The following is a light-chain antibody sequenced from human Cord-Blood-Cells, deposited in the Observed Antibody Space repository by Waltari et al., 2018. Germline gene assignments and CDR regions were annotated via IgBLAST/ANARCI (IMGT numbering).Light chain of an antibody. Sequence: QSALTQPASVSGSPGQSIIISCTGTSSDVGGYNYVSWYQQHPGKAPKLMIYDVSNRPSGVSNRFYGSKSGNTASLTISGLQAEDEADYYCSSYTSSSTLVVFGGGTKLTVL. CDR1: SSDVGGYNY. V-gene: IGLV2-14*01. CDR2: DVS. CDR3: SSYTSSSTLVV. J-gene: IGLJ2*01.